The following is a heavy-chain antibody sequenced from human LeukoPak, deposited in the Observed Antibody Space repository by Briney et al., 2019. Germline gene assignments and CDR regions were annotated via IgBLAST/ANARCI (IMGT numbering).Heavy chain of an antibody. CDR3: ARDRWLGY. V-gene: IGHV4-59*01. J-gene: IGHJ4*02. Sequence: PSGTLSLTCTVSGGSISSYFWSWVRQPPGKGLEWIGYIYYSGSTNYNPSLKSRVTISVDTSKNQFSLKLASVTTADTAVYYCARDRWLGYWGRGTLVTVSS. CDR2: IYYSGST. CDR1: GGSISSYF. D-gene: IGHD5-12*01.